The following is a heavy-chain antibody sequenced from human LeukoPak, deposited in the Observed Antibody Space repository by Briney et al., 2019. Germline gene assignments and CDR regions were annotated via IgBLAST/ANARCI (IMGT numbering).Heavy chain of an antibody. D-gene: IGHD3-22*01. CDR1: GGTFSSYA. J-gene: IGHJ6*03. V-gene: IGHV1-69*05. CDR2: IIPIFGTA. CDR3: ARVLHDRSALGFFYYYMDV. Sequence: SVKVSCKASGGTFSSYAISWVRQAPGQGLEWMGGIIPIFGTANYAQKFQGRVTITTDESTTTAYLDLSRLRSEDTAVYYCARVLHDRSALGFFYYYMDVWGKGTTVIVSS.